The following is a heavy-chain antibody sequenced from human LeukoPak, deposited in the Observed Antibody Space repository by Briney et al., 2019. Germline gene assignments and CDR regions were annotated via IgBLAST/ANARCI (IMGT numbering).Heavy chain of an antibody. CDR2: IYYSGST. V-gene: IGHV4-59*01. CDR1: GGSIITYY. CDR3: AVNLTRHTFDI. Sequence: SETLSLTCTVSGGSIITYYWSWIRQSPGKGLEWIGSIYYSGSTNYNPSLKSRVTISVDTSKNQFSLELSSVTAADTAVYYCAVNLTRHTFDIWGQGTLVIVSS. J-gene: IGHJ3*02. D-gene: IGHD1-1*01.